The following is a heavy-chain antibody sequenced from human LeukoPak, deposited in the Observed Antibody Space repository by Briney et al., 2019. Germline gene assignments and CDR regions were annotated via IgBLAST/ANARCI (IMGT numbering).Heavy chain of an antibody. D-gene: IGHD5-24*01. V-gene: IGHV1-69*05. Sequence: ASVKVSCKVSGYTLTELSMHWVRQAPGKGLEWMGGIIPIFGTANYAQKFQGRVTITTDESTSTAYMELSSLRSEDTAVYYCARRLEMATFLGSYYMDVWGKGTTVTVSS. CDR2: IIPIFGTA. J-gene: IGHJ6*03. CDR1: GYTLTELS. CDR3: ARRLEMATFLGSYYMDV.